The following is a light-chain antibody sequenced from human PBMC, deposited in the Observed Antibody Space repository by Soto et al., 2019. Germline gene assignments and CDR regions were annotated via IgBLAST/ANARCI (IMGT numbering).Light chain of an antibody. CDR2: VGSGGIVG. CDR3: GADHDSGNNFVWV. CDR1: SGYSDYK. V-gene: IGLV9-49*03. Sequence: QAVVTQPPSASASLGASVTLTCTLSSGYSDYKVDWYQQRPGKGPRFVMRVGSGGIVGSKGDGIPDRFSVLGSGLNRYLTIKNIQEEDESDYHCGADHDSGNNFVWVFGGGTKLTV. J-gene: IGLJ2*01.